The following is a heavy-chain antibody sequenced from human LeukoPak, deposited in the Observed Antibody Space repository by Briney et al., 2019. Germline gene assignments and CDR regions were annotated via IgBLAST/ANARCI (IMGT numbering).Heavy chain of an antibody. CDR2: INHSGST. CDR1: GGSFSGYY. Sequence: PSETLSLTCAVYGGSFSGYYWSWIRQPPGKGLEWIGEINHSGSTNYNPSLKSRVTISVDTSKNQFSLKLSSVTAADTAVYYCAREKVRAYYYDSSEPDYWGQGTLVTVSS. D-gene: IGHD3-22*01. CDR3: AREKVRAYYYDSSEPDY. V-gene: IGHV4-34*01. J-gene: IGHJ4*02.